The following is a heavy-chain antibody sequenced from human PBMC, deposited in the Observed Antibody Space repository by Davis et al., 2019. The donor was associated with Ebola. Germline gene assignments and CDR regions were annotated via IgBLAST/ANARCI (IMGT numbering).Heavy chain of an antibody. Sequence: ASVQVSCKASGYTFTSYDINWVRQASGQGLEWMGWMNPNSGNTGYAQKFQGRVTMTRNTSISTAYMELSSLRSEDTAVYYCARQGYDILTGYYPFDYWGQGTLVTVSS. CDR1: GYTFTSYD. D-gene: IGHD3-9*01. V-gene: IGHV1-8*01. J-gene: IGHJ4*02. CDR3: ARQGYDILTGYYPFDY. CDR2: MNPNSGNT.